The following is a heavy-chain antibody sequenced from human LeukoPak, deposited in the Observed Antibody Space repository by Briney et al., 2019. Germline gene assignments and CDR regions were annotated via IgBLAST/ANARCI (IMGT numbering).Heavy chain of an antibody. CDR3: ARADYSNYFWFDP. V-gene: IGHV4-59*11. CDR2: IYYSGST. D-gene: IGHD4-11*01. CDR1: GGSISSHY. Sequence: SETLSLTCNVSGGSISSHYWSWIRQPPGKGLEWIGYIYYSGSTNYNPSLKIRVTISVDTSKNQFSLKLSSVTAADTAVYYCARADYSNYFWFDPWGQGTLVTVSS. J-gene: IGHJ5*02.